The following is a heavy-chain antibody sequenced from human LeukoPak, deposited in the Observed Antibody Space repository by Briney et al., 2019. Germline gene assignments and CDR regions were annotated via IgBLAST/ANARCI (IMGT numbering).Heavy chain of an antibody. Sequence: ASVKVSCKASGYTFTSYDTNWVRQATGQGLEWMGWMNPNSGNTGYAQKFQGRITMTRNTSISTAYMELSSLRSEDTAVYYCARARYCSSTSCYVPDWFDPWGQGTLVTVSS. J-gene: IGHJ5*02. V-gene: IGHV1-8*01. CDR3: ARARYCSSTSCYVPDWFDP. D-gene: IGHD2-2*01. CDR1: GYTFTSYD. CDR2: MNPNSGNT.